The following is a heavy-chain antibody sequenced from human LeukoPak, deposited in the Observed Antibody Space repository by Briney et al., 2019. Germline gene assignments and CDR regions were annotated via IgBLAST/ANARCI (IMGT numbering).Heavy chain of an antibody. CDR1: GGFISSSEFY. V-gene: IGHV4-39*01. J-gene: IGHJ4*02. Sequence: SETLSLTCSVSGGFISSSEFYWGWIRQPPGKGLEWIGSIFYSGDTYYNPSLKSRVTISVDTSKNQFSLKLNSVTAADTAVYFCARRKRFYGNEVDSWGQGTLVTVSS. CDR2: IFYSGDT. D-gene: IGHD2/OR15-2a*01. CDR3: ARRKRFYGNEVDS.